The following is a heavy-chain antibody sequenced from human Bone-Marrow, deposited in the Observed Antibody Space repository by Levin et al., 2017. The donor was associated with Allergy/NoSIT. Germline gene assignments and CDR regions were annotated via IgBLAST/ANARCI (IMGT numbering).Heavy chain of an antibody. CDR2: ISSTSGYI. D-gene: IGHD6-25*01. CDR3: ASRITATGGMDV. V-gene: IGHV3-21*01. Sequence: GGSLRLSCAASGFSFSNYAMTWVRQAPGKGLEWVSSISSTSGYIHYADSVKGRFTISRDNAKNSLYLQMNSLRAEDTAMYYCASRITATGGMDVWGQGTTVTVSS. CDR1: GFSFSNYA. J-gene: IGHJ6*02.